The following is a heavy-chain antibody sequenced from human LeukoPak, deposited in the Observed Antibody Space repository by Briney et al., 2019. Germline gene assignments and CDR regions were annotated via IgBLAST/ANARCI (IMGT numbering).Heavy chain of an antibody. Sequence: PSETLSLTCAVYGGSFSGYYWGWIRQPPGKGLEWIGYIYYSGSTNYNPSLKSRVTISVDTSKNQFSLKLSSVTAADTAVYYCASYCIDCYSAAFDIWGQGTMVTVSS. D-gene: IGHD2-21*02. CDR1: GGSFSGYY. CDR3: ASYCIDCYSAAFDI. J-gene: IGHJ3*02. CDR2: IYYSGST. V-gene: IGHV4-59*01.